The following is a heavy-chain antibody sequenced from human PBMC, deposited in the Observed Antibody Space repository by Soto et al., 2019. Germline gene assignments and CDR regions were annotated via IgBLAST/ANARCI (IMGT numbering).Heavy chain of an antibody. CDR3: ARDLNYGSGSWD. V-gene: IGHV4-4*02. J-gene: IGHJ3*01. CDR2: ISHSGST. Sequence: QVQLQESGPGLLKPSGTLSLTCTVSGGSISSGNWFSWVRQSPGKGLEWIGEISHSGSTNYKPSLKSRGTISIAKSKNQLSLNLISVTAADTAVYYCARDLNYGSGSWDWGQGTMVTVSS. CDR1: GGSISSGNW. D-gene: IGHD3-10*01.